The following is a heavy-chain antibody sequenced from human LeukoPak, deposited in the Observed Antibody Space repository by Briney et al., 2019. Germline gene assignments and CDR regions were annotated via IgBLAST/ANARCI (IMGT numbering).Heavy chain of an antibody. D-gene: IGHD2-15*01. J-gene: IGHJ5*02. Sequence: PSETLSLTCTVSGGSISSGGYYWSWIRQHPGKGLEWIGYIYYSGSTYYNPSLKSRVTISVDTSKNQFSLKLSSVTAADTAVYYCARVYCSGGSCYWFDPWGQGTLVTVSS. CDR1: GGSISSGGYY. CDR2: IYYSGST. CDR3: ARVYCSGGSCYWFDP. V-gene: IGHV4-31*03.